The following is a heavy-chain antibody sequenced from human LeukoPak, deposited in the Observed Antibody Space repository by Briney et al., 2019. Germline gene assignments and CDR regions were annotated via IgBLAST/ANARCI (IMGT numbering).Heavy chain of an antibody. V-gene: IGHV3-23*01. CDR3: AKGGGDYSKGIDY. CDR2: ISGSGGST. D-gene: IGHD4-11*01. J-gene: IGHJ4*02. CDR1: GFTFSSYA. Sequence: PGGSLRLSCAASGFTFSSYAMSRVRQAPGKGLEWVSAISGSGGSTYYADSVKGRFTISRDNSKNTLYLQMNSLRAEDTAVYYCAKGGGDYSKGIDYWGQGTLVTVSS.